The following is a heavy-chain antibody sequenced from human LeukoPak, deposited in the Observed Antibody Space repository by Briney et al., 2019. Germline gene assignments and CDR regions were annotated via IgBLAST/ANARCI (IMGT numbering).Heavy chain of an antibody. D-gene: IGHD5-24*01. J-gene: IGHJ4*02. V-gene: IGHV4-59*01. CDR1: GGSISSYY. Sequence: SETLSLTCTVSGGSISSYYWSWIRQPPGKGLEWIGYIYYSGSTNYNPSLKSRVTISVDTSKNQFSLKLGSVTVADTAVYYCARDRFGDGYNLGALDYWGQGTLVTVSS. CDR2: IYYSGST. CDR3: ARDRFGDGYNLGALDY.